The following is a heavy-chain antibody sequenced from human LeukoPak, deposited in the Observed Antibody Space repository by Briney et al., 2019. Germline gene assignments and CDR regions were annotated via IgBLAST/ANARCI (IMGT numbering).Heavy chain of an antibody. D-gene: IGHD3-9*01. CDR2: IYYSGST. J-gene: IGHJ2*01. CDR1: GGSISSYY. Sequence: PSKTLSLTCTVSGGSISSYYWSWIRQPPGKGLEWIGYIYYSGSTNYNPSLKSRVTISVDTSKNQFSLKLSSVTAADTAVYYCARSGLRYFDWPGPVPPVTLNWYFDLWSRGTLVTVSS. V-gene: IGHV4-59*01. CDR3: ARSGLRYFDWPGPVPPVTLNWYFDL.